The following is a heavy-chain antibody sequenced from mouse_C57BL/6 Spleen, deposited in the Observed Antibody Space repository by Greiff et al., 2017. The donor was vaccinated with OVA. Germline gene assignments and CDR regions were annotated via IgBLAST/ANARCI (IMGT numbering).Heavy chain of an antibody. D-gene: IGHD4-1*01. CDR1: GYTFTSYT. CDR3: ARSGLTGTGYYFDY. V-gene: IGHV1-4*01. J-gene: IGHJ2*01. Sequence: QVQLQQSGAELARPGASVKMSCKASGYTFTSYTMHWVKQRPGQGLEWIGYINPSSGYTKYNQKFKDKATLTADKSASTAYMQLSSLTAEDAAVYYCARSGLTGTGYYFDYWGQGTTLTVSS. CDR2: INPSSGYT.